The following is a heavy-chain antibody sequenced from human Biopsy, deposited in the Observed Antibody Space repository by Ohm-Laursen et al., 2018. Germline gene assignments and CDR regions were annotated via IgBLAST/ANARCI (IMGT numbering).Heavy chain of an antibody. CDR1: GYNFTDFY. CDR3: AREKPFGASWGY. J-gene: IGHJ4*02. CDR2: FNPDTGGT. V-gene: IGHV1-2*02. Sequence: SSVKVSCKASGYNFTDFYLHWVRQAPGQGLEWLGWFNPDTGGTKYAQKFQGRVAMTRDTSISTAYLDLSSLGSEDTAVYYCAREKPFGASWGYWGQGALVTVSS. D-gene: IGHD6-13*01.